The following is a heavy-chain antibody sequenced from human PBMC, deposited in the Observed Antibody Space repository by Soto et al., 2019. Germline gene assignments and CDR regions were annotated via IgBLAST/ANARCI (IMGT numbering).Heavy chain of an antibody. D-gene: IGHD3-3*01. V-gene: IGHV4-38-2*02. Sequence: PSETLSPTCAVSGYSISSGYYWGWIRQPPGKGLEWIGSIYHSGSTYYNPSLKSRVTIPVDTSKNQFSLKLSSVTAADTAVYYCARDKDYDFWSGTFDPWGQGTLVTVSS. CDR3: ARDKDYDFWSGTFDP. CDR2: IYHSGST. J-gene: IGHJ5*02. CDR1: GYSISSGYY.